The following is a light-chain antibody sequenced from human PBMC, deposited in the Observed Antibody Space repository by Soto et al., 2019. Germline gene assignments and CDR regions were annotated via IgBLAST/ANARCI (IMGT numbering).Light chain of an antibody. Sequence: EIVLTQSPATLSLSPGERATLSCRASQSISNDLAWYQQKPGQAPRLLIYDASNRATAIPDRFRGSGSGKDFTLTISSLEPEDFAVYYCLQRSNWPRTFGQGTKLEIK. CDR2: DAS. CDR1: QSISND. CDR3: LQRSNWPRT. V-gene: IGKV3-11*01. J-gene: IGKJ2*01.